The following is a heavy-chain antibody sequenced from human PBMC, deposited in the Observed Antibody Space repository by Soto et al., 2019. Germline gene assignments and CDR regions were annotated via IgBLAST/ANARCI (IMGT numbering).Heavy chain of an antibody. CDR3: ARLGSSWPTTPDY. CDR2: IYYSGST. CDR1: GGSISSSSYY. V-gene: IGHV4-39*01. D-gene: IGHD6-13*01. J-gene: IGHJ4*02. Sequence: QLQLQESGPGLVKPSETLSLTCTVSGGSISSSSYYWGWIRQPPGKGLEWIGSIYYSGSTYYNPSLKSRVTISVDTSKNQFSLKLSSVTAADTAVYYCARLGSSWPTTPDYWGQGTLVTVSS.